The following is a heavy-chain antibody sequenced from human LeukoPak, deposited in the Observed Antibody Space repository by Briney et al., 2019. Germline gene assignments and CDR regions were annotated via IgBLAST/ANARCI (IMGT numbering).Heavy chain of an antibody. CDR1: GYTLTELC. CDR2: FDPEDGET. Sequence: ASVKVSCKVSGYTLTELCMHWVRQAPGKGLEWMGGFDPEDGETIYAQKFQGRVTMTEDTSTDTAYMELSSLRSEDTAVYYCATGRYYDSSGSLDAFDIWGQGTMVTVSS. D-gene: IGHD3-22*01. CDR3: ATGRYYDSSGSLDAFDI. J-gene: IGHJ3*02. V-gene: IGHV1-24*01.